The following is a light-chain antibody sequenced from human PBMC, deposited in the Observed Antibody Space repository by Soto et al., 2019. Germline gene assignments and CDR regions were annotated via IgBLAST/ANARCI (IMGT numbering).Light chain of an antibody. CDR2: AAS. V-gene: IGKV3-15*01. Sequence: VLSQSPATLSVSPGERATLSCRASHSVSSNIAWYQHQPGQAPRLLIYAASTRATGIPARFSGSGSGTDFTLTISSLQSEDFAVYYCHQYHHSPPSFTFAPGTNVDIK. CDR1: HSVSSN. J-gene: IGKJ3*01. CDR3: HQYHHSPPSFT.